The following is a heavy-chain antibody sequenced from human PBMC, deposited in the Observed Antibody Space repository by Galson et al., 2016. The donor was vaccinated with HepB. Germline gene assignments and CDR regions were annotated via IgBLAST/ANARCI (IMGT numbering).Heavy chain of an antibody. CDR2: IYWDDDK. CDR3: AHRMRGPADY. J-gene: IGHJ4*01. CDR1: GFSLASTGVG. V-gene: IGHV2-5*02. Sequence: PALVKPTQTLTLTCTFSGFSLASTGVGVGWVRQPPGKALEWLALIYWDDDKRYSPSLKSRLTITKDTSKNQVVLTMTNMDPVDTGTYYCAHRMRGPADYWGHGTLVTVSS.